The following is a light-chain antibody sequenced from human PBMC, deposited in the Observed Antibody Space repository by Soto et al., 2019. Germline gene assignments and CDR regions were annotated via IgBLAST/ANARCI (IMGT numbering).Light chain of an antibody. Sequence: QSVLTQPPSASGTPGQRVTISCSGSSSNIGGNTVNWYQHLPGTAPKLLIYTNNQRPSGVPDRFSGSKSGTSASLAISGLQSVDEATYYCAAWDDSLNGVLFGGGTKLTVL. V-gene: IGLV1-44*01. J-gene: IGLJ2*01. CDR1: SSNIGGNT. CDR3: AAWDDSLNGVL. CDR2: TNN.